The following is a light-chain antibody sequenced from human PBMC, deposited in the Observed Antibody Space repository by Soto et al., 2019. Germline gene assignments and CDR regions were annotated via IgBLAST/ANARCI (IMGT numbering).Light chain of an antibody. J-gene: IGKJ1*01. V-gene: IGKV1-5*03. CDR2: KAS. CDR3: QQYNSYCS. Sequence: DIQMTQSPSTLSASVGDGVTITCRASQSISSWLAWYQQKPGKAPKLLIYKASSLESGVPSRFSGSGSGTEFTLTISSLQPDDFATYYCQQYNSYCSFGQGTKVEIK. CDR1: QSISSW.